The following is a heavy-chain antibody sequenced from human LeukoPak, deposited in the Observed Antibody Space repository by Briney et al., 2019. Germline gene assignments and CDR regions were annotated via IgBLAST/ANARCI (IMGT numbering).Heavy chain of an antibody. Sequence: GGSLRLSCAASGFTFSSSAMSWVRQAPGKGLEWVSAISGSGGGTYYADSVKGRFTISRDNSKNTVYLQVNGLRAEDTAVYYCAKGVEYYDYWGQGTLVTVSS. CDR2: ISGSGGGT. CDR1: GFTFSSSA. J-gene: IGHJ4*02. CDR3: AKGVEYYDY. D-gene: IGHD2-15*01. V-gene: IGHV3-23*01.